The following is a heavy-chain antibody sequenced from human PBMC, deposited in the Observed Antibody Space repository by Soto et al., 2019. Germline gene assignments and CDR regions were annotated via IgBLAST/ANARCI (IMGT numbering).Heavy chain of an antibody. Sequence: GGSLRLSCAASGFTFDDYAMHWVRQAPGKGLEWVSGISWNSGSIGYADSVKGRFTISRDNAKNSLYLQMNSLRAEDTALYYCATTTYGDYKHYYYYYMDVWGKGTTVTVSS. CDR2: ISWNSGSI. J-gene: IGHJ6*03. CDR3: ATTTYGDYKHYYYYYMDV. D-gene: IGHD4-17*01. V-gene: IGHV3-9*01. CDR1: GFTFDDYA.